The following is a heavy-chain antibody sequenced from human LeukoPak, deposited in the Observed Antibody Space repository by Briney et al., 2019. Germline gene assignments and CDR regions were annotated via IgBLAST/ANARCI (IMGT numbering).Heavy chain of an antibody. CDR1: GGSVSSGSYY. D-gene: IGHD3-22*01. J-gene: IGHJ4*02. V-gene: IGHV4-61*01. Sequence: SETLSLTCTVSGGSVSSGSYYWSWIRQPPGKGLEWIGYIYYSGSTNYNPSLKSRVTISVDTSKNQFSLELSSVTAADTAVYYCARWFYYDSSGYYSPLWGQGTLVTVSS. CDR2: IYYSGST. CDR3: ARWFYYDSSGYYSPL.